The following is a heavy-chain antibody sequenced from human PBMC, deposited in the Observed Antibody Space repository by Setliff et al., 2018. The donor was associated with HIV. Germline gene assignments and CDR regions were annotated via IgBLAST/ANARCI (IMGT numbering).Heavy chain of an antibody. J-gene: IGHJ6*02. CDR2: IYYSGST. CDR1: GGSISSYY. Sequence: KASETLSLTCTVSGGSISSYYWSWIRQPPGKGLEWIGYIYYSGSTNYNPPLKSRVTISVDTSKNQFSLKLSSVIAADTAVYYWARIFGAQGYYYGMDVWGQGTTVTVSS. V-gene: IGHV4-59*01. CDR3: ARIFGAQGYYYGMDV. D-gene: IGHD3-3*01.